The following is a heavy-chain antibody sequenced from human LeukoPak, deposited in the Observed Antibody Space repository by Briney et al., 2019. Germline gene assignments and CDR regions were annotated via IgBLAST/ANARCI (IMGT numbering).Heavy chain of an antibody. V-gene: IGHV1-18*01. CDR3: ASSAPLYSGSYNNY. D-gene: IGHD3-10*01. CDR2: ISAYNGNT. CDR1: GYTFTSYC. Sequence: ASVKVSCKASGYTFTSYCFSWVRQAPGQGLEWMGWISAYNGNTNYAQKLQGRVTMTTDTSTSTAYMELRSLRSDDTAVYYCASSAPLYSGSYNNYWGQGTLVTVSS. J-gene: IGHJ4*02.